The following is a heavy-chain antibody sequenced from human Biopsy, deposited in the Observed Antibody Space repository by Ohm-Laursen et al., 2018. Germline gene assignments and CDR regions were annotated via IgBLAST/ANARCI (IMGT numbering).Heavy chain of an antibody. Sequence: SDTLSLTCNVSGSDINNYYWSWIRQPAGKGLEWIGRIYPGGSTNYNPSPKSRVTMSVETSKKKLSLRLRSVIAADTAMYYCASVVLGPTNDAFDLWGQGTMVVVSS. CDR2: IYPGGST. D-gene: IGHD3-22*01. CDR1: GSDINNYY. J-gene: IGHJ3*01. V-gene: IGHV4-4*07. CDR3: ASVVLGPTNDAFDL.